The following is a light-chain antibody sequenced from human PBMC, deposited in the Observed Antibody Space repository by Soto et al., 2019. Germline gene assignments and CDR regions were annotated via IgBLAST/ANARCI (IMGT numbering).Light chain of an antibody. CDR2: RNH. J-gene: IGLJ3*02. CDR1: TSNIGNNF. CDR3: GAWDDSLSGWV. V-gene: IGLV1-47*01. Sequence: QSVLTQPPSASGTPGQRVTISCSGSTSNIGNNFAYWYQQLPGAAPKRLIYRNHQRPSGVSDRFSGSKSGTSASLAISGLRSEDEAEYHCGAWDDSLSGWVFGGGTKVTVL.